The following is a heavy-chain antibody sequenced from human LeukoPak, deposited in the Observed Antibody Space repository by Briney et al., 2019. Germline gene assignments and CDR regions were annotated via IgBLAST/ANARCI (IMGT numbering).Heavy chain of an antibody. D-gene: IGHD6-13*01. V-gene: IGHV4-34*01. CDR3: ARVKFRRVAAAGSFRWFGP. J-gene: IGHJ5*02. CDR1: GGSFSGYY. Sequence: SETLSLTCAVYGGSFSGYYWSWIRQPPGKGLEWIGEINHSGSTNYNPSLKSRVTISVDTSKNQFSLKLSSVTAADTAAYYCARVKFRRVAAAGSFRWFGPWGQGTLVTVSS. CDR2: INHSGST.